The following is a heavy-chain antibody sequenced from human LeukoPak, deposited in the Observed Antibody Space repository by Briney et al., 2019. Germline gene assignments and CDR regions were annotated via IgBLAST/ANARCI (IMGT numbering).Heavy chain of an antibody. Sequence: GGSLTLSCAPSGFTVSDNYMSWVRQAPGKGLDWVSVMYSGGDTYYADSVKGRFTFSRDISKNTLYLQMSGLRTEDTAMYYCARDAPQVPADGVPASWGQGTLVTVSS. CDR3: ARDAPQVPADGVPAS. D-gene: IGHD2-2*01. V-gene: IGHV3-53*01. CDR2: MYSGGDT. J-gene: IGHJ5*02. CDR1: GFTVSDNY.